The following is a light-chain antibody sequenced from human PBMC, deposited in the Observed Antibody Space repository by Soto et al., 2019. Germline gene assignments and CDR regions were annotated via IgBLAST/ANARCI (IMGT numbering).Light chain of an antibody. CDR3: QQYNNWPLT. CDR2: DAS. J-gene: IGKJ4*01. V-gene: IGKV3D-15*01. CDR1: QSVRSY. Sequence: EIVLTQSPATLSLSPGERATLSCRASQSVRSYLAWYQQKPGRAPRLLIYDASTRATGFPARFSGSGSGTEFTLTISSLQSEDFAVYYCQQYNNWPLTFGGGTTVEIK.